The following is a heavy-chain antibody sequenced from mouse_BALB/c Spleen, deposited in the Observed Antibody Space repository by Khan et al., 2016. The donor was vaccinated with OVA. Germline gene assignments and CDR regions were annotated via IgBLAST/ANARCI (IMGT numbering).Heavy chain of an antibody. CDR2: ITDSGRT. D-gene: IGHD2-13*01. CDR1: GYSITSDSA. J-gene: IGHJ1*01. V-gene: IGHV3-2*02. Sequence: EVQLQESGPGLVKPSQSLSLTCTVTGYSITSDSAWNWIRQFPGNKLEWMGYITDSGRTTYNPSLKSRISISRDSSKNQFFLQLNSVTTEDTATYYCARSGYGDNGYFDVWGAGTTVTASS. CDR3: ARSGYGDNGYFDV.